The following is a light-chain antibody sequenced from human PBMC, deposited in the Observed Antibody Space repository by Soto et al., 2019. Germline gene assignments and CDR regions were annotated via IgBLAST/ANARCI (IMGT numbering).Light chain of an antibody. CDR3: QQYYATPPT. J-gene: IGKJ1*01. Sequence: DIVMTQSPDSLAVSLGERATINCKSSQSVLYSSNNKNYLAWYQQKPGQPPKLLIYWASIRESGVPDRFSGSGSGTDFTLTISSLQAEDVAVHYCQQYYATPPTFGQGTKVEIK. V-gene: IGKV4-1*01. CDR2: WAS. CDR1: QSVLYSSNNKNY.